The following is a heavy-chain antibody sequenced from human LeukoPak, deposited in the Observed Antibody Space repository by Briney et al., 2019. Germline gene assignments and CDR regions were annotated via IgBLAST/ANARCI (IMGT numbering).Heavy chain of an antibody. J-gene: IGHJ3*02. D-gene: IGHD3-16*02. CDR3: ARHDIDYVWGSYRYKSPPGGAFDI. Sequence: RGESLKISCKGSGYSFTSYWIGWVRQMPGKGLEWMGIIYPGDSDTRYSPSFQGQVTISADKSISTAYLQWSSLKASDTAMYYCARHDIDYVWGSYRYKSPPGGAFDIWGQGTMVTVSS. CDR2: IYPGDSDT. V-gene: IGHV5-51*01. CDR1: GYSFTSYW.